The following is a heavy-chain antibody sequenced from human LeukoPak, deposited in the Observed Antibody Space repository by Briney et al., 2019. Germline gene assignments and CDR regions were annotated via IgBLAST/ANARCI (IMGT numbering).Heavy chain of an antibody. Sequence: GGSLRLSCAASGFTFSSYAMSWVRQAPGKGLEWVSTITGGGGSTYYADSVKGRFTISRDNSKNTLYLQMNSLRAEDTAVYYCAKALGPTEYYFDYWGQGTLVTVSS. CDR1: GFTFSSYA. V-gene: IGHV3-23*01. CDR2: ITGGGGST. CDR3: AKALGPTEYYFDY. D-gene: IGHD3-16*02. J-gene: IGHJ4*02.